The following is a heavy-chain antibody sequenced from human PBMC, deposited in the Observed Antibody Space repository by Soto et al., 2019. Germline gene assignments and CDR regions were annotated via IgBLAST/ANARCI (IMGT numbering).Heavy chain of an antibody. CDR1: GFTFSYFW. D-gene: IGHD1-26*01. CDR3: ARDSGSYFSLDL. CDR2: INSDGSSG. Sequence: EGQLVESGGALVQPGGSLRLSCAASGFTFSYFWIYWVRQAPGKGLAWVSHINSDGSSGTYADSVKGRFTISRDNAKNTLYLQMNNLRAEDTAVYFCARDSGSYFSLDLWGQGTLVTVSS. V-gene: IGHV3-74*03. J-gene: IGHJ5*02.